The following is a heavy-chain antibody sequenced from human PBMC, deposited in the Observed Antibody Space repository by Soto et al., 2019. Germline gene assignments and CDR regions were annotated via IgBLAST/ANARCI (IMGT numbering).Heavy chain of an antibody. D-gene: IGHD1-26*01. V-gene: IGHV4-31*03. CDR3: ARARKISGSYHPRAFDI. Sequence: QVQLQESGPGLVKPSQTLSLTCTVSGGSISSGGYYWSWIRQHPGKGLEWIGYIYYSGSTYYNPSLKSRATISVDTSKNQFSRKLSSVTAADTAVYYCARARKISGSYHPRAFDIWGQGTMVTVSS. J-gene: IGHJ3*02. CDR1: GGSISSGGYY. CDR2: IYYSGST.